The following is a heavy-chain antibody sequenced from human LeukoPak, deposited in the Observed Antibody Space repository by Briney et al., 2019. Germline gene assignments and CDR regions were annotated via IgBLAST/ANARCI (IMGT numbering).Heavy chain of an antibody. CDR1: GFTFRTYA. CDR2: ISGGGDGT. CDR3: AKDTNSWPTYFDY. Sequence: GGSLRLSCAASGFTFRTYAMSWVRQAPGKGLEWVSGISGGGDGTNYADSVKGRFTISRDNSKNTLYLQMKSLRAEDAAVYYCAKDTNSWPTYFDYWGQGILVTVSS. V-gene: IGHV3-23*01. J-gene: IGHJ4*02. D-gene: IGHD6-13*01.